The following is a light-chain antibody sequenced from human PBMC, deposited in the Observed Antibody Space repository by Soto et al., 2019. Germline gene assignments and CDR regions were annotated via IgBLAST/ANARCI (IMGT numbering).Light chain of an antibody. Sequence: DAVMTQSPLSLPVTPGEPASISCRSSQNLLHVNGHNYLDWYLQKPGQSPQLLIYLGSNRTSGVPDRFSGSGSGTNFALTISRVEAEDVGVYYCMQSLHTPRTFGQGTKVEIK. V-gene: IGKV2-28*01. J-gene: IGKJ1*01. CDR1: QNLLHVNGHNY. CDR2: LGS. CDR3: MQSLHTPRT.